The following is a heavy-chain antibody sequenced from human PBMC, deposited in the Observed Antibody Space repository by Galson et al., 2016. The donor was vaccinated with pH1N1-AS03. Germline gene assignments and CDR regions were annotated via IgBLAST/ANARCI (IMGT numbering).Heavy chain of an antibody. CDR1: GYTFTTYD. CDR2: MNPDSGNT. J-gene: IGHJ5*02. Sequence: SVKVSCKASGYTFTTYDINWVRQAPGQGLEWMGWMNPDSGNTGYAPSFQGRVTITRDTSISTAYTELSSLRSEDTAVYYCARGVVDCSGPACSGTLRFDPWGQGTLVTVSS. V-gene: IGHV1-8*03. CDR3: ARGVVDCSGPACSGTLRFDP. D-gene: IGHD2-15*01.